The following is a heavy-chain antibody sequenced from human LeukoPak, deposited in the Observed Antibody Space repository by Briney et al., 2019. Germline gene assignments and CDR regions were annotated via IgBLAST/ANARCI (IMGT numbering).Heavy chain of an antibody. Sequence: ASVKVSCKASGYTFTSYDINWVRQATGQGLEWMGWMNPNSGNTGYAQKFQGRVTMTRITSISTAYMELSSLRSEDTAVYYCARVTYDSSGYSDAFDIWGQGTMVTVSS. V-gene: IGHV1-8*01. CDR3: ARVTYDSSGYSDAFDI. CDR1: GYTFTSYD. CDR2: MNPNSGNT. J-gene: IGHJ3*02. D-gene: IGHD3-22*01.